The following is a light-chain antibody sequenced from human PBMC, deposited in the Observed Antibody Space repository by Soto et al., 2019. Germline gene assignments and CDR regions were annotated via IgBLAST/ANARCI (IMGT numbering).Light chain of an antibody. CDR2: AAS. Sequence: DIQFTQSPSFLSASVGDRVTITCRASQGISSYLAWYQHKPGRAPKLRIYAASTLQSEVPSRFSGSGSGTEFTITIRSLQPEDFATYYCQQLNSYPITFGQGTR. CDR3: QQLNSYPIT. J-gene: IGKJ5*01. CDR1: QGISSY. V-gene: IGKV1-9*01.